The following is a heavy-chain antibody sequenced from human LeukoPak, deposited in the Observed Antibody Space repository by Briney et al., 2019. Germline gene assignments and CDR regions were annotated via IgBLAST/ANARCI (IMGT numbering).Heavy chain of an antibody. D-gene: IGHD6-19*01. Sequence: PSETLSLPCAVSGGSISSSNWWSWVRQPPGKGLEWIGEIYHSGSTNYNPSLKSRVTISVDKSKNQFSLKLSSVTAADTAVYYCASRVLYSSGWYTEFYFDYWGQGTLVTVSS. V-gene: IGHV4-4*02. CDR3: ASRVLYSSGWYTEFYFDY. J-gene: IGHJ4*02. CDR1: GGSISSSNW. CDR2: IYHSGST.